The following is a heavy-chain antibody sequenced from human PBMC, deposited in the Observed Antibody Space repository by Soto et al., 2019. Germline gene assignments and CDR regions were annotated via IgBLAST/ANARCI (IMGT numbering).Heavy chain of an antibody. D-gene: IGHD3-3*01. V-gene: IGHV3-48*02. J-gene: IGHJ3*01. CDR3: AKRAPFGVFEGRAFDV. CDR1: GFTFRSYG. Sequence: EAQLVESGGGVVQPGGSLRLSCEASGFTFRSYGMTWVRQAPGKGLEWVAYISSGSGDIFYADSVTGRFTISRDNTRNSVFLHMDRLRDADSALYYCAKRAPFGVFEGRAFDVWGQGTMVTVSS. CDR2: ISSGSGDI.